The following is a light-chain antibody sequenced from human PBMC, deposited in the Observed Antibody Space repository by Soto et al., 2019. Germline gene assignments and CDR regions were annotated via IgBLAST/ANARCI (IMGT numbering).Light chain of an antibody. V-gene: IGKV1-6*01. CDR3: LQANRVPLR. CDR2: AAS. CDR1: PDIRND. Sequence: SNMPESPSSLFASVLDRGTLTCLASPDIRNDLGWYQQKPGKAPKLLIYAASSLQSGVPPRFSGSGSGTDFTLTITSLQPEDFAIYFCLQANRVPLRFGQGPRLEIK. J-gene: IGKJ5*01.